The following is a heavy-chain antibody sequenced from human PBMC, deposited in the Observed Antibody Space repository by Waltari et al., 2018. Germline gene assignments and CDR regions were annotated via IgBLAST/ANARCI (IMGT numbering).Heavy chain of an antibody. J-gene: IGHJ6*03. CDR1: GYTFTGYY. CDR2: INPNSGGT. D-gene: IGHD1-26*01. CDR3: FILGATNPYYYYYVDV. V-gene: IGHV1-2*02. Sequence: QVQLVQSGAEVKKPGASVKVSCKASGYTFTGYYMHWVRQAPGQGLEWMGWINPNSGGTNYAQKFQGRVTMTRDTSISTAYMELSRLRSDDTAVYYCFILGATNPYYYYYVDVWGKGTTVTVSS.